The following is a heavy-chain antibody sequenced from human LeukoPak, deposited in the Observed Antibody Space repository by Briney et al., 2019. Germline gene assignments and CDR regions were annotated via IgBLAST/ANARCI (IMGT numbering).Heavy chain of an antibody. V-gene: IGHV3-53*01. CDR1: GFTVSSNY. CDR3: ARVYKWLVLTFYYYYMDV. J-gene: IGHJ6*03. CDR2: IYSGGST. D-gene: IGHD6-19*01. Sequence: GGSLRLSCAASGFTVSSNYMSWVRQAPGKGLEWVSVIYSGGSTYYADSVKGRFTISRDNSKNTLYLQMNSMRAEDTAVYYCARVYKWLVLTFYYYYMDVWGKGTTVTVSS.